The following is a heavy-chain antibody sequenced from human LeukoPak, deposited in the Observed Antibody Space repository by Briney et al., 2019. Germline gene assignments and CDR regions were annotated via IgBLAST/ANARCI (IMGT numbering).Heavy chain of an antibody. Sequence: SETLSLTCSVSGGSISSSSYYWAWIRQPPGKGLEWIGSIYYNGNTYYNPSLKSRVTMSVDTSNMQFSLRLSSVTAVDTAVYYCARKENVYYYFDYWGQGTLVTVSS. CDR2: IYYNGNT. V-gene: IGHV4-39*07. J-gene: IGHJ4*02. D-gene: IGHD3-10*01. CDR3: ARKENVYYYFDY. CDR1: GGSISSSSYY.